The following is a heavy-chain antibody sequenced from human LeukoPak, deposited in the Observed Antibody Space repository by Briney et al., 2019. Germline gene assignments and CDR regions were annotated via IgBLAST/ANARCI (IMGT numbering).Heavy chain of an antibody. Sequence: ASVKVSCKASGHTLTSYYIHWVRQATGQGLEWMGWMNPNSGNTGYAQKFQGRVTMTRNTSMSTAYMELSSLRSEDTAVYYCARGYYDSSGYYSSLIDYWGQGTLVTVSS. CDR3: ARGYYDSSGYYSSLIDY. J-gene: IGHJ4*02. CDR1: GHTLTSYY. D-gene: IGHD3-22*01. CDR2: MNPNSGNT. V-gene: IGHV1-8*02.